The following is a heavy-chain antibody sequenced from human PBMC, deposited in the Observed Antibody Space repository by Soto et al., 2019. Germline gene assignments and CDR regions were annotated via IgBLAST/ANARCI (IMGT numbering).Heavy chain of an antibody. CDR3: AKVGDSSSLDY. CDR1: GFTFSSYG. J-gene: IGHJ4*02. Sequence: GSLRLSCAASGFTFSSYGMHWVRQAPGKGLEWVAVISYDGSNKYYADSVKGRFTISRDNSKNTLYLQMNSLRAEDTAVYYCAKVGDSSSLDYWGQGTLVTVSS. V-gene: IGHV3-30*18. CDR2: ISYDGSNK. D-gene: IGHD6-13*01.